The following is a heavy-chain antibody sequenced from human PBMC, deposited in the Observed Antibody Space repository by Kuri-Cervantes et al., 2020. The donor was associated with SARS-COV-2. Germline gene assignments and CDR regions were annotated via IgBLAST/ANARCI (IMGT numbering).Heavy chain of an antibody. Sequence: SVKVSCRASGGTFSSYAISWVRQAPGQGLEWMGGIIPISGTANYAQKFQGRVTITADESTSTAYMELSSLRSEDMAVYYCARARNGNYLNEPDYWGQGTLVTVSS. D-gene: IGHD4-17*01. V-gene: IGHV1-69*13. CDR2: IIPISGTA. CDR1: GGTFSSYA. J-gene: IGHJ4*02. CDR3: ARARNGNYLNEPDY.